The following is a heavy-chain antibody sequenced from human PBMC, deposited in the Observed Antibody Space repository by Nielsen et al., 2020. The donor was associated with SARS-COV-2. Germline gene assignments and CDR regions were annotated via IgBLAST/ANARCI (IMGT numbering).Heavy chain of an antibody. V-gene: IGHV5-51*01. Sequence: GESLKISCRVSGYTFISYWIGWVRQLPGTGLEWMGIIYPGDSDTTYSPSFQGQVTISADKTSNTAYLHWSSLKASDTAVYFCASNYDSSGYYYDSLVAYWGQGTLVTVSS. CDR3: ASNYDSSGYYYDSLVAY. CDR2: IYPGDSDT. D-gene: IGHD3-22*01. CDR1: GYTFISYW. J-gene: IGHJ4*02.